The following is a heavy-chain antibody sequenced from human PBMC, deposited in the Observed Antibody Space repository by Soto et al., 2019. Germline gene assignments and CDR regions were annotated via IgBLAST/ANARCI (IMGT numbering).Heavy chain of an antibody. CDR3: ARDLAPPVSMRYGMDV. Sequence: ASVKVSCKASGGTFSSYAISWVRQAPGQGLEWMGGIIPIFGTANYAQKFQGRVTITADESTSTAYMELSSLRSEDTAVYYCARDLAPPVSMRYGMDVWGQGTTVTVSS. D-gene: IGHD2-8*01. J-gene: IGHJ6*02. V-gene: IGHV1-69*13. CDR2: IIPIFGTA. CDR1: GGTFSSYA.